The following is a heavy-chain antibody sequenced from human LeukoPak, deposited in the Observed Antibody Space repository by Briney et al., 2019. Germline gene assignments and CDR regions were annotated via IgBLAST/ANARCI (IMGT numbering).Heavy chain of an antibody. Sequence: GGSLRLSCAAPGFTFSSYSMNWVRQAPGKGLECVSSISSSSSYIYYADSVKGRFTISRDNAKNSLYLQMNSLRAEDTAVYYCARARGYDLWSGSQYYMDVWGKGTTVTVSS. CDR2: ISSSSSYI. D-gene: IGHD3-3*01. J-gene: IGHJ6*03. V-gene: IGHV3-21*01. CDR1: GFTFSSYS. CDR3: ARARGYDLWSGSQYYMDV.